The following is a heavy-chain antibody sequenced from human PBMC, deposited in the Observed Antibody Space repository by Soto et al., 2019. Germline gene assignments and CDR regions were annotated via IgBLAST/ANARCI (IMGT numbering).Heavy chain of an antibody. D-gene: IGHD3-22*01. Sequence: GGSLRLSCAASGFTFRSYVMSWVRQAPGKGLEWVSDISGSGGTTNYADSVKGRFTISRDNSKNTLYLQMNSLRAEDTAVYYCAKAYYYASSVCLDYWGQGALDTVSS. V-gene: IGHV3-23*01. CDR2: ISGSGGTT. J-gene: IGHJ4*02. CDR3: AKAYYYASSVCLDY. CDR1: GFTFRSYV.